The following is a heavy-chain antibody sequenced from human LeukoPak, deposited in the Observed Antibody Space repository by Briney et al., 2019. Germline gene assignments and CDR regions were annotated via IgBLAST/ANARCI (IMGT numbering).Heavy chain of an antibody. CDR1: GFTFRIYA. Sequence: PGGSLRLSCAASGFTFRIYAMSRVRQAPGKGLEWVSGISGSDASTFYADSVMGRFTISRDNSKNTLYLQMNSLTAEDTAVYYCAKDSVPYYYGSGSYPDYWGQGTLVTVSS. CDR2: ISGSDAST. D-gene: IGHD3-10*01. V-gene: IGHV3-23*01. CDR3: AKDSVPYYYGSGSYPDY. J-gene: IGHJ4*02.